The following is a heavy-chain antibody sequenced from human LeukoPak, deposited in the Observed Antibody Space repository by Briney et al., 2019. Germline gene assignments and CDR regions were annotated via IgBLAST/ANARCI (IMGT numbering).Heavy chain of an antibody. J-gene: IGHJ5*02. CDR1: GGSISSDY. CDR3: ARQKAGNCFDP. V-gene: IGHV4-4*09. D-gene: IGHD6-19*01. Sequence: SETLSLTCTVSGGSISSDYWSWVRQPPGKGLEWIGYIYTSGSNHYNPSLKSRVTISGDTSKNQFSLKLSSVTAADTAVYYCARQKAGNCFDPWGQGTPVTVSS. CDR2: IYTSGSN.